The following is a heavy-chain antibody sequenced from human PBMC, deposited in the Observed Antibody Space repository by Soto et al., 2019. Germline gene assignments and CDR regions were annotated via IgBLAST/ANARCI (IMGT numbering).Heavy chain of an antibody. CDR2: INPNSGGT. D-gene: IGHD2-21*02. Sequence: GASVKVSCKASGYTFTDYYMHWVRQAPGQGLEWMGWINPNSGGTNYAQKFQGRVTMTTDTSTSTAYMELRSLRSDDTAVYYCARDGSGDDCYEFWGQGTTVTVSS. CDR1: GYTFTDYY. J-gene: IGHJ6*02. CDR3: ARDGSGDDCYEF. V-gene: IGHV1-2*02.